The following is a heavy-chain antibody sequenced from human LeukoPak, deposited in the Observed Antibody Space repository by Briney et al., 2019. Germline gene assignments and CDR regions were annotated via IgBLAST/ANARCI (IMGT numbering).Heavy chain of an antibody. J-gene: IGHJ3*02. CDR2: ISGSGGST. CDR3: AKDSSHYDTPDAFDI. D-gene: IGHD3-22*01. Sequence: GGSLXLSCAASGFTFSSYAMSWVRQAPGKGLEWVSAISGSGGSTYYADSVKGRFTISRDNSKNTLYLQMNSLRAEDTAVYYCAKDSSHYDTPDAFDIWGQGTMVTVSS. CDR1: GFTFSSYA. V-gene: IGHV3-23*01.